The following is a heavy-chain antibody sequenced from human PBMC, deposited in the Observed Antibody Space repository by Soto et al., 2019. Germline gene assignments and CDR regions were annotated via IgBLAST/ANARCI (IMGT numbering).Heavy chain of an antibody. CDR2: IYWDDDK. J-gene: IGHJ4*02. D-gene: IGHD2-15*01. CDR1: GVG. V-gene: IGHV2-5*02. CDR3: SHFHFRSGGTIRFDY. Sequence: GVGVGWIRQPPGKALEWPALIYWDDDKRYSPSLKSRLTITKDTSKKQVVLTMTNMDPVDTATYYCSHFHFRSGGTIRFDYSGQGTLVTV.